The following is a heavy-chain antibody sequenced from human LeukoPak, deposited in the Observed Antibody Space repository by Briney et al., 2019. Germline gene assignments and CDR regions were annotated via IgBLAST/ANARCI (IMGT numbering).Heavy chain of an antibody. CDR2: ISYDGSNK. CDR3: AKSKTAHKGSGWYNDY. V-gene: IGHV3-30*18. Sequence: PGGSLRLSCAASGFTFSSYGMHWVRQAPGKGLEWVAVISYDGSNKYYADSVKGRFTISRDNSKNTLYLQMNSLRAEDTAVYYCAKSKTAHKGSGWYNDYWGREPWSPSPQ. CDR1: GFTFSSYG. J-gene: IGHJ4*02. D-gene: IGHD6-19*01.